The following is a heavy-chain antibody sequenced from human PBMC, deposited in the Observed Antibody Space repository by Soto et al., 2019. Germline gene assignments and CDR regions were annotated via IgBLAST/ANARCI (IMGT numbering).Heavy chain of an antibody. CDR1: GFTFSNAW. J-gene: IGHJ6*02. CDR3: TTADSSGYYSRRGYYYYGMDV. Sequence: PGGSLRLSCAASGFTFSNAWMSWVRQAPGKGLEWVGRIKSKTDGGTTDYAAPVKGRFTISRDDSKNTLYLQMNSLKTEDTAVYYCTTADSSGYYSRRGYYYYGMDVWGQGTTVTVS. D-gene: IGHD3-22*01. CDR2: IKSKTDGGTT. V-gene: IGHV3-15*01.